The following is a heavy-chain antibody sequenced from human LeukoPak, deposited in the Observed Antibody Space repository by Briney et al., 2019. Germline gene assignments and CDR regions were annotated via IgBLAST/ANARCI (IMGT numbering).Heavy chain of an antibody. V-gene: IGHV1-46*01. J-gene: IGHJ6*03. Sequence: ASVKVSCKASGYTFTSYYMHWVRQAPGQGLEWMGIINPSGGSTSYAQKFQGRVTMTRDMSTSTVYMELSSLRSEDTAVYYCARALSGYSSSRGDYYYMDVWGKGTTVTVSS. CDR3: ARALSGYSSSRGDYYYMDV. CDR1: GYTFTSYY. D-gene: IGHD6-13*01. CDR2: INPSGGST.